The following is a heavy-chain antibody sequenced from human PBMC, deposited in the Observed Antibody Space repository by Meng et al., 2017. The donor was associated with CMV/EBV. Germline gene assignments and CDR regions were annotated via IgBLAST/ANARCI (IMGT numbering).Heavy chain of an antibody. CDR3: ARRKSAYYYYGMDV. CDR1: AGSISSYY. J-gene: IGHJ6*02. CDR2: IYYNGNT. V-gene: IGHV4-59*01. Sequence: SETLSLTCTVSAGSISSYYWTWIRQPPGKGLEWVGYIYYNGNTNYNPSLKSRVTISVDTSKNQFSLKMSYVTAADTAVYYCARRKSAYYYYGMDVWGQGTTVTVSS.